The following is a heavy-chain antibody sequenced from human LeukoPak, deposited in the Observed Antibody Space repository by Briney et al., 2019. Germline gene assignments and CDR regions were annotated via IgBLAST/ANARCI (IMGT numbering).Heavy chain of an antibody. J-gene: IGHJ3*01. V-gene: IGHV3-30*02. Sequence: GGSLRLSCAASGFTFSSYGMHWVRQAPGKGLEWVAVIWYGGSNKYYADSVKGRFTISRDNSKNTLYLQMNSLRAEDTAVYYCAKVEESSSYYTGGSFDVRGQGTIVTVSS. D-gene: IGHD6-13*01. CDR2: IWYGGSNK. CDR3: AKVEESSSYYTGGSFDV. CDR1: GFTFSSYG.